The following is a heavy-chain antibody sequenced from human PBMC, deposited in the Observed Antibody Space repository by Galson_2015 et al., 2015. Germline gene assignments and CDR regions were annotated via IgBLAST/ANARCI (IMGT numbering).Heavy chain of an antibody. Sequence: SLRLSCAASGFTFSSYAMSWVRQAPGKGLEWVSAISGSGGSTYYADSVKGRFTISRDNSKNTLYLQMNSLRAEDTAVYYCASGGSYYGHAFDIWGQGTMVTVSS. V-gene: IGHV3-23*01. CDR2: ISGSGGST. CDR1: GFTFSSYA. J-gene: IGHJ3*02. D-gene: IGHD1-26*01. CDR3: ASGGSYYGHAFDI.